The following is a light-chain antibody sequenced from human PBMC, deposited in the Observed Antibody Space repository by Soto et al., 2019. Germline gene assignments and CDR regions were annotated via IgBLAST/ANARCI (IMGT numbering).Light chain of an antibody. CDR2: DAS. V-gene: IGKV3-11*01. J-gene: IGKJ5*01. CDR1: QSVRDRY. CDR3: QQRSSWPLT. Sequence: EIVLTQSPGTLSLSPGERGTLSWRASQSVRDRYLAWYQQKPGQAPSLLIYDASNRATGIPARFSGSGSGTDFTLTISSLEPEDFAVYYCQQRSSWPLTFGQGTRLEIK.